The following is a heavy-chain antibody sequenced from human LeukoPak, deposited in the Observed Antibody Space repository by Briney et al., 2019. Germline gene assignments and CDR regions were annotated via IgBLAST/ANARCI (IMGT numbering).Heavy chain of an antibody. CDR2: MNPNSGNT. CDR1: GYTFTSYD. J-gene: IGHJ4*02. D-gene: IGHD3-22*01. V-gene: IGHV1-8*01. Sequence: ASVKVSCKASGYTFTSYDINWVRQATGQGLEWMGWMNPNSGNTGYAQKFQGRVTITRNTSISTAYMELSSLRSEDTAVYYCARGYYDSSGYYRYPIDYWGQGTLVTVSS. CDR3: ARGYYDSSGYYRYPIDY.